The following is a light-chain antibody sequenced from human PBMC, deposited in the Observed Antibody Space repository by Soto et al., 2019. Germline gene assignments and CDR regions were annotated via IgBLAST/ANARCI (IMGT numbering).Light chain of an antibody. Sequence: QTVVTQPPSASGSPGQSVTISCTGTSSDVGGYNYVSWYQQHPGKAPKLMIYEVSKRPSGVPDRFSGSKSGNTASLTVSGLQAEDEADYYCSSYGGSNNLLFGGGTKVTVL. CDR2: EVS. CDR1: SSDVGGYNY. CDR3: SSYGGSNNLL. J-gene: IGLJ3*02. V-gene: IGLV2-8*01.